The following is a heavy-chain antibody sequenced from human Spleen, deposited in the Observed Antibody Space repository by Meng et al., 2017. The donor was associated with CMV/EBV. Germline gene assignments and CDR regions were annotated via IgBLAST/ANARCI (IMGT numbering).Heavy chain of an antibody. V-gene: IGHV6-1*01. CDR1: VPRNFAA. J-gene: IGHJ4*02. CDR2: TYYRTRWYN. Sequence: VPRNFAAWNWVRQSPSEGLEWLGRTYYRTRWYNEYAVSVKSRITINPDTSNNQFSLHLSSVTPEDTAVYYCARGAQSDMATSGFDYWGQGTLVTVSS. CDR3: ARGAQSDMATSGFDY. D-gene: IGHD5-24*01.